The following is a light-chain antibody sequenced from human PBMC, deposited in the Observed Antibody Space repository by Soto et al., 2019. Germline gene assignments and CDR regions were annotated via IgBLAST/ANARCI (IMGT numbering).Light chain of an antibody. V-gene: IGKV1-5*03. CDR1: QSISSW. J-gene: IGKJ1*01. Sequence: IQMTQSPSTLSASVGDRVTITCRASQSISSWLAWYQQKPGKAPKLLIYEASSSEIGVPPRFSGSGFGTEFTLTISSLQPDDFATYYCQHYKESSTFGQGTRLEIK. CDR3: QHYKESST. CDR2: EAS.